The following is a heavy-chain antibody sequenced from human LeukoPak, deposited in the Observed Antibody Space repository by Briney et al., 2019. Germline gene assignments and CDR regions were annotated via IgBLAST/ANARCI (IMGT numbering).Heavy chain of an antibody. J-gene: IGHJ3*02. CDR1: GYTFTTYY. D-gene: IGHD5-24*01. Sequence: ASVKVSCKASGYTFTTYYMHWVRQAPGQGLEWMGIINPSGGSTTYAQKFQGRVTMTRDTSITTAYMELSRLRSDDTAVYYCARXXMAXXXDXWGQGTMVTVSS. CDR2: INPSGGST. CDR3: ARXXMAXXXDX. V-gene: IGHV1-46*01.